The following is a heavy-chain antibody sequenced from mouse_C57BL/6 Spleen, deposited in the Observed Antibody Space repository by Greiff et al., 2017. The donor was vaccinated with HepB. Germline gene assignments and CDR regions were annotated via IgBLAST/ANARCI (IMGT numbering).Heavy chain of an antibody. CDR3: ARHEGTTVVANFDD. V-gene: IGHV5-6*01. CDR2: INSGGSYT. D-gene: IGHD1-1*01. CDR1: GFTFSSYG. Sequence: EVQLVESGGDLVKPGGSLKLSCAASGFTFSSYGMSWVRQTPDQRLEWVATINSGGSYTYYPDSVKGRFTISRDNAKNTLYLQMSSLKSEDTAMYYCARHEGTTVVANFDDWGQGTTLTVSS. J-gene: IGHJ2*01.